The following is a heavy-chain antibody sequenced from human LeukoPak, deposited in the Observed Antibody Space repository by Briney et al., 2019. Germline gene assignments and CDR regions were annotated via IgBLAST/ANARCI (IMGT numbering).Heavy chain of an antibody. D-gene: IGHD6-19*01. J-gene: IGHJ4*02. Sequence: PGGSLRLSCAASGFTFSSYAMSWVRQAPGKGLEWVSAISGSGGSTYYADSVKGRFTISRDNSKNTLYLQMNSLRAEDTAFYYCAKVPLSAGGWYEYWGREPWSPSPQ. CDR3: AKVPLSAGGWYEY. CDR2: ISGSGGST. CDR1: GFTFSSYA. V-gene: IGHV3-23*01.